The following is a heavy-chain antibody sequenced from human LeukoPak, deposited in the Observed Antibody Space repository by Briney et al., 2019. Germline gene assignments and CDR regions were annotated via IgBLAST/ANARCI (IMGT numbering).Heavy chain of an antibody. CDR3: AREAIVVVVAAMANWFDP. D-gene: IGHD2-15*01. CDR1: GFTFSSYG. V-gene: IGHV3-23*01. J-gene: IGHJ5*02. Sequence: GGSLRLSCAASGFTFSSYGMSWVRQAPGKGLEWVSAISGSGGSTYYADSVKGRFTISRDNSKNTLYLQMNSLRAEDTAVYYCAREAIVVVVAAMANWFDPWGPGTLVTVSS. CDR2: ISGSGGST.